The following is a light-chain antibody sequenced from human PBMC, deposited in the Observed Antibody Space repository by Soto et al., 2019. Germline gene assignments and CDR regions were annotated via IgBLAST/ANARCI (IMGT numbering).Light chain of an antibody. J-gene: IGLJ3*02. CDR3: AAWDDSLRSGV. Sequence: QSVLTQPPSASGTPGQRVTISCSGSSSNIGGNRVYWYQQLPGTAPKLLIYRNNQRPSGVPDRFSGSKSGTSASLAISGLRSEAEADYYCAAWDDSLRSGVFGGGTKLTVL. CDR2: RNN. CDR1: SSNIGGNR. V-gene: IGLV1-47*01.